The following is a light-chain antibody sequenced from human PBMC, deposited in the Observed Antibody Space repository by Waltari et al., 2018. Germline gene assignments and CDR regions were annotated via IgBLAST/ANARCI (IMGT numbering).Light chain of an antibody. Sequence: QSALTQPASVSGSPGQSITISCPGTSSAVGGYPHVSWYQQHPGKAPKLMIYDVSNRPSGVSNRFSGSKSGNTASLTISGLQAEDEADYYCSSYTSSSTLVVFGGGTKLTVL. CDR2: DVS. V-gene: IGLV2-14*03. CDR3: SSYTSSSTLVV. CDR1: SSAVGGYPH. J-gene: IGLJ2*01.